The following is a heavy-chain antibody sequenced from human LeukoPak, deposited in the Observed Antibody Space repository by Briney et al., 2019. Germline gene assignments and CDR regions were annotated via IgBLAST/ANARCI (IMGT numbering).Heavy chain of an antibody. CDR2: IRYDGSNK. V-gene: IGHV3-30*02. Sequence: GGSLRLSCAASGFTFSSYGMHWVRQAPGKGLEWVAFIRYDGSNKYYADSVKGRFTISRDNSKNTLYLQMNSLRAEDTAVYYCARVVAANSYYYYYYMDVWGKGTTVTVSS. CDR3: ARVVAANSYYYYYYMDV. D-gene: IGHD2-15*01. J-gene: IGHJ6*03. CDR1: GFTFSSYG.